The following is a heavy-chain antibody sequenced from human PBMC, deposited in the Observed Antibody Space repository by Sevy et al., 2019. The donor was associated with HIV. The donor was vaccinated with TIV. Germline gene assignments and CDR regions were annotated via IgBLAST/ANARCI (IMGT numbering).Heavy chain of an antibody. Sequence: GGSLRLSCAASGFTFSRYAMHWVRQAPGKGLEWLGPISYNGNYTYYADSVKGRFTISRDNSKNTLYLQMNSLRAEDTAVYKGASDAGATNSAEYIGAFDYWGQGTLVTVSS. D-gene: IGHD5-12*01. CDR3: ASDAGATNSAEYIGAFDY. V-gene: IGHV3-30-3*01. J-gene: IGHJ4*02. CDR1: GFTFSRYA. CDR2: ISYNGNYT.